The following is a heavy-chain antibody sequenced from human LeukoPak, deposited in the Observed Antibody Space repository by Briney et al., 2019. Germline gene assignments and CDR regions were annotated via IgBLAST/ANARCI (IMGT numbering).Heavy chain of an antibody. V-gene: IGHV3-30*02. D-gene: IGHD2-15*01. Sequence: PGGSLRLSCAASGFTFSSSGMHWVRQAPGKGLEWVAFIRYDGSNKYYADSVKGRFTISRDNSKNTLYLQMNSLRAEDTAVYYCAKGPTNCSGGSCYYFDYWGQGTLVTVSS. J-gene: IGHJ4*02. CDR3: AKGPTNCSGGSCYYFDY. CDR1: GFTFSSSG. CDR2: IRYDGSNK.